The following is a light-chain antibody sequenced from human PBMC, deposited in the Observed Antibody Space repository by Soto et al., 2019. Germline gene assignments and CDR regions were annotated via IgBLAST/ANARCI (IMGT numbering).Light chain of an antibody. V-gene: IGKV1-27*01. CDR2: AAS. CDR3: QKYNSAPLT. Sequence: DIQMTQSPSSLSASVGDRVTITCRASQCISNYLAWYQQKPGKVPKLLIYAASTLQSGVPSRFSGSGSGTEFTLTISSLQPEDVATYYCQKYNSAPLTFGGGTKVEIK. CDR1: QCISNY. J-gene: IGKJ4*01.